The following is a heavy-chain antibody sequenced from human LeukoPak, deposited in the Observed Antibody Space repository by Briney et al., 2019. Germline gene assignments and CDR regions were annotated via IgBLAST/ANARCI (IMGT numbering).Heavy chain of an antibody. J-gene: IGHJ5*02. CDR1: GYTFTGYY. CDR2: INPNSGGT. Sequence: VASVKASCKASGYTFTGYYMHWVRQAPGQGLEWMGWINPNSGGTNYAQKFQGRVTMTRDTSISTAYMELSRLRSDDTAVYYCARGGFGDYYDSSGYYYNWFDPWGQGTLVTVSS. D-gene: IGHD3-22*01. CDR3: ARGGFGDYYDSSGYYYNWFDP. V-gene: IGHV1-2*02.